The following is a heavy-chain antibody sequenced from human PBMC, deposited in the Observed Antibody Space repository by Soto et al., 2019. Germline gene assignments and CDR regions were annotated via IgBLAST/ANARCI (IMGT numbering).Heavy chain of an antibody. CDR3: ARWSYLDY. D-gene: IGHD3-3*01. J-gene: IGHJ4*02. Sequence: GGSLRLSCAASGFSFGSYALSWVRQAPGKGLEWVSTISGSDGKTFYADSVKGRFSISRDTSQSTLYLQMNSLRADDTAMYYCARWSYLDYWGQGTQVTVSS. V-gene: IGHV3-23*01. CDR2: ISGSDGKT. CDR1: GFSFGSYA.